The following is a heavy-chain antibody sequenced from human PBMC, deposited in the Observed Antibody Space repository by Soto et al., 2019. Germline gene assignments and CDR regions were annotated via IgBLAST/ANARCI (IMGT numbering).Heavy chain of an antibody. J-gene: IGHJ4*02. CDR1: GFPFSSYS. D-gene: IGHD1-26*01. CDR3: ARGSGSYSPFDY. V-gene: IGHV3-21*01. Sequence: GGSMRLSCAASGFPFSSYSMNWVRQAPGKGLEWVSSISSSSSYIYYADSVKGRFTISRDNAKNSLYLQMNSLRAEDTAVYYCARGSGSYSPFDYWGQGTLVTVSS. CDR2: ISSSSSYI.